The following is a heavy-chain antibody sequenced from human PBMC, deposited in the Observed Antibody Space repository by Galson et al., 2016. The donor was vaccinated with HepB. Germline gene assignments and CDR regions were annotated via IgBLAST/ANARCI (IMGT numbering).Heavy chain of an antibody. V-gene: IGHV6-1*01. CDR3: ARTNSETYGGGNFDY. D-gene: IGHD1-26*01. CDR1: GDSVSSNSAA. CDR2: TYYRSKWYN. J-gene: IGHJ4*01. Sequence: CAISGDSVSSNSAAWNWIRQSPSRGLEWLGRTYYRSKWYNDYAVPVKSRITINTDTSKNQFSLQLTSVTPEDTAVYYCARTNSETYGGGNFDYWGQGTLVTVSS.